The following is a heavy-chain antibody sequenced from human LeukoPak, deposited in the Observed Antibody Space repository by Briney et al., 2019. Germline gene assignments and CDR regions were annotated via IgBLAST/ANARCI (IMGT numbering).Heavy chain of an antibody. CDR1: GYTLTELS. Sequence: EASVKVSCKVSGYTLTELSMHWVRQAPGKGLGWMGGFDPEDGETIYAQKFQGRVTMTEDTSTDTAYMELSSLRSEDTAVYYCATGRGPNGYYVMRYREVVEGQFDYWGQGTLVTVSS. V-gene: IGHV1-24*01. CDR2: FDPEDGET. D-gene: IGHD4-17*01. J-gene: IGHJ4*02. CDR3: ATGRGPNGYYVMRYREVVEGQFDY.